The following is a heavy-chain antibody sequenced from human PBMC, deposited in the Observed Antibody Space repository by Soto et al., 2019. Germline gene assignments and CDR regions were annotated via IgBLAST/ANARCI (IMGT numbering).Heavy chain of an antibody. J-gene: IGHJ5*02. CDR3: ARRSSVFGVERFDP. CDR1: GGSISSSSYY. V-gene: IGHV4-39*01. Sequence: QLQLQESGPGLVKPSETLSLTCTVSGGSISSSSYYWGWIRQPPGKGLEWIGSIYYSGSTYYNPSLTSRGTISEDTSKIQFSLKLSSVTAADTAVYYCARRSSVFGVERFDPWGQGTLVTVSS. D-gene: IGHD3-3*01. CDR2: IYYSGST.